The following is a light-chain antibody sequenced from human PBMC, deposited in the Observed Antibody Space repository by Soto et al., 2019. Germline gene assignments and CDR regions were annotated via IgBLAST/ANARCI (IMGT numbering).Light chain of an antibody. CDR2: GAS. Sequence: EIVMTQSPATLSVSPGERATLSCRASQSVSNNLAWYQKKPGQAPRLLIYGASTRATGIQARFSGSGSGTEFTLTISSLQSEDFAFYYCQQYNNWWTFVQGTRVEIK. CDR3: QQYNNWWT. CDR1: QSVSNN. J-gene: IGKJ1*01. V-gene: IGKV3-15*01.